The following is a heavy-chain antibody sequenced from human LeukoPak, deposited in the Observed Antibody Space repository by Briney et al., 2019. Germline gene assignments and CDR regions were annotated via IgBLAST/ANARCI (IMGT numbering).Heavy chain of an antibody. CDR2: INPNSGGT. D-gene: IGHD3-22*01. V-gene: IGHV1-2*04. Sequence: ASVKVSCKASGYTFTGYYMHWVRQAPGQGLEWMGWINPNSGGTNYAQKFQGWVTMTRDTSISTAYMELSRLRSDDTAVYYCAREEYYYDSSGYYGYYYGMDVWGQGTTVTVSS. CDR3: AREEYYYDSSGYYGYYYGMDV. J-gene: IGHJ6*02. CDR1: GYTFTGYY.